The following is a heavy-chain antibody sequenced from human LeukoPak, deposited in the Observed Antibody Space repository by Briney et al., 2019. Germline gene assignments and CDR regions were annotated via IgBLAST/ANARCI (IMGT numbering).Heavy chain of an antibody. Sequence: GGSLRLSCAASGFTFNDYGMSWVRQAPGKGLEWVSGINWNGGSTGYADSVKGRFTISRDNAKNSLYLQMNSLRAEDTALYYCARAGSYYYYYMDVWGKGTTVTVSS. CDR1: GFTFNDYG. V-gene: IGHV3-20*04. CDR3: ARAGSYYYYYMDV. CDR2: INWNGGST. D-gene: IGHD1-26*01. J-gene: IGHJ6*03.